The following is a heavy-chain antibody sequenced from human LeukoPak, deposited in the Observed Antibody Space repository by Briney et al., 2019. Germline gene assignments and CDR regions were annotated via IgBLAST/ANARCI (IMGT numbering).Heavy chain of an antibody. CDR1: GFTFSGSA. CDR3: FCASRMTAYDY. Sequence: GGSLRLSCAASGFTFSGSAMHWVRQASGKGLEWVGRIRSKANSYATAYAASVKGRFTISRDDSKNTAYLQMNSLKTEDTAVYYCFCASRMTAYDYWGQGTLVTVSS. V-gene: IGHV3-73*01. CDR2: IRSKANSYAT. J-gene: IGHJ4*02. D-gene: IGHD2-21*02.